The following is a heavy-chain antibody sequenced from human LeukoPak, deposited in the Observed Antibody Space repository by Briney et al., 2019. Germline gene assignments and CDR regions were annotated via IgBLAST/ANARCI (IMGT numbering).Heavy chain of an antibody. CDR3: ARAALSGGDCYDY. J-gene: IGHJ4*02. V-gene: IGHV3-48*01. CDR2: ISSSSSTI. Sequence: PGGSLRLSCAVSGFTFSSYSMNWVRQAPGKGLEWVSYISSSSSTIYYADSVKGRFTISRDNAKNSLYLQMNSLRAEDTAVYYCARAALSGGDCYDYWGQGTLVTVSS. D-gene: IGHD2-15*01. CDR1: GFTFSSYS.